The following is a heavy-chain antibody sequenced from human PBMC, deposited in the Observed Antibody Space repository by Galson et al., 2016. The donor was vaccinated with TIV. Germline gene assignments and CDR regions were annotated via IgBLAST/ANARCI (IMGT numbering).Heavy chain of an antibody. CDR3: ARDSSLIPRVLDS. CDR1: GYTFRNYG. CDR2: MSADNGDT. V-gene: IGHV1-18*01. J-gene: IGHJ5*01. Sequence: SVKVSCKASGYTFRNYGITWIRQAPGQGLEWMGWMSADNGDTTYAQKLRGRVLMTRDTSTNTAYMKLRSLRSDDTAVYFCARDSSLIPRVLDSWGQGILVTVSS. D-gene: IGHD3-9*01.